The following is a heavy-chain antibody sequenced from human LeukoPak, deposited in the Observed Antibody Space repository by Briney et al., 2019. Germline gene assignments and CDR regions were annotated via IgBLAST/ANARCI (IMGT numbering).Heavy chain of an antibody. CDR1: GGSFSGYY. V-gene: IGHV4-34*01. D-gene: IGHD4-17*01. Sequence: SETLSLTCAVYGGSFSGYYWSWLRQPPGKGLEWIGEINHSGSTNYNPSLKSRVTISVDTSKNQFSLKLSSVTAADTAVYYCASSPGTVTTENWFDPWGQGTLVTVSS. J-gene: IGHJ5*02. CDR3: ASSPGTVTTENWFDP. CDR2: INHSGST.